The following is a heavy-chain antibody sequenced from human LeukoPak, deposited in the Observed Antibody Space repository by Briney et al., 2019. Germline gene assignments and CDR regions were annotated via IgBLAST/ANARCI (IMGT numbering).Heavy chain of an antibody. CDR2: IDPSDSYT. J-gene: IGHJ4*02. V-gene: IGHV5-10-1*01. CDR1: GYSFTSYW. CDR3: ARHAKLDYGNYFFDY. D-gene: IGHD4-11*01. Sequence: GESLKISCKGSGYSFTSYWISWVRQMPGKGLEWMGRIDPSDSYTNYSPSFQGHVTISADKSISAAYLQWSSLKASDTAMYYCARHAKLDYGNYFFDYWGQGTLVTVSS.